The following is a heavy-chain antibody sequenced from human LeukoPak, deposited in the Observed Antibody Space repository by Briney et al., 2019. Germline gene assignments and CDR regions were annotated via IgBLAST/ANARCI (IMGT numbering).Heavy chain of an antibody. Sequence: ASVKVSCKASGYSFIAYYIHWVRQAPGQGLEWMGWISAYNGNTNYAQKLQGRVTMTTDTSTSTAYMELRSLRSDDTAVYYCARGRIVPATAWFDPWGQGTLVTVSS. J-gene: IGHJ5*02. V-gene: IGHV1-18*04. D-gene: IGHD2-2*01. CDR2: ISAYNGNT. CDR1: GYSFIAYY. CDR3: ARGRIVPATAWFDP.